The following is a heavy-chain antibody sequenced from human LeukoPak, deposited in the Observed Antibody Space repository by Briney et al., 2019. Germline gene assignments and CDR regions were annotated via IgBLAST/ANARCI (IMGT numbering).Heavy chain of an antibody. J-gene: IGHJ4*02. Sequence: SETLSLTCAVYGGSFSGYYWSWIRQPPGKGLEWIGEINHSGSTNYNPSLKSRVTISVDTSKNQFSLKLSSVTAADTAVYYCARGPLFAPNDYWGQGTLVTVSS. CDR1: GGSFSGYY. CDR3: ARGPLFAPNDY. V-gene: IGHV4-34*01. CDR2: INHSGST.